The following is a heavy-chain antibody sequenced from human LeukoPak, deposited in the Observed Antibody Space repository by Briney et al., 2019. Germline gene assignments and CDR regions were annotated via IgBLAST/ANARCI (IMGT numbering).Heavy chain of an antibody. CDR3: ATKGVLRFLEWSARNYFDY. V-gene: IGHV3-23*01. J-gene: IGHJ4*02. CDR1: GFIFSSYA. CDR2: ISGDRGNV. Sequence: GGSLRLSCAASGFIFSSYAMSWVRQAPGKGLEWVSAISGDRGNVHYADSVKGRFTISRDNSKNTVYLQMDSLRAEDTAVYYCATKGVLRFLEWSARNYFDYWGQGTLVTVSS. D-gene: IGHD3-3*01.